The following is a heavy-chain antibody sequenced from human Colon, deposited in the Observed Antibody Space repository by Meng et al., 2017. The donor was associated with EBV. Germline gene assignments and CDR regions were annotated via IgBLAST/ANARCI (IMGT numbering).Heavy chain of an antibody. CDR2: IYYRGST. CDR3: VISSHN. V-gene: IGHV4-39*07. Sequence: QLHRQDVGPGLGKPSETLSLTCTISGGAITSTSSYWGWVRQPPGKGLEWIGSIYYRGSTNYNPSLKSRISMSVDMSKNQFSLKVNSVTAADTAIYYCVISSHNWGQGTLVTVSS. J-gene: IGHJ4*02. D-gene: IGHD3-3*02. CDR1: GGAITSTSSY.